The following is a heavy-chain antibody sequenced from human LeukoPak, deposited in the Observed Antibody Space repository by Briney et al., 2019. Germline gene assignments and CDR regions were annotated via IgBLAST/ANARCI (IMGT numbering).Heavy chain of an antibody. CDR1: GFSFSSYW. V-gene: IGHV3-7*05. J-gene: IGHJ4*02. D-gene: IGHD5-12*01. Sequence: GGSLRLSCAASGFSFSSYWMTWVRQAPGKGLEWVANINQDGSDRYYVDSVKGRFTISRDNAKNSLYLQMNSLRAEDTAVCFCARDGGPSDYDLFDYWGQGTLVTVSP. CDR3: ARDGGPSDYDLFDY. CDR2: INQDGSDR.